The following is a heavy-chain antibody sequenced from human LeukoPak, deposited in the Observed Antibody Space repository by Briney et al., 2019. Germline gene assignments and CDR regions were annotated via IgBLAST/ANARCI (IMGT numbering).Heavy chain of an antibody. Sequence: GGSLRLSCAASGFTFDDYAMHWVRQAPGKGLEWVSGISWNSGSIGYADSVKGRFTISRDNAKNSLYLQMNSLRAEDMALYYCAKEAQGDSGGGFDIWGQGTMVTVSS. CDR2: ISWNSGSI. CDR3: AKEAQGDSGGGFDI. J-gene: IGHJ3*02. V-gene: IGHV3-9*03. D-gene: IGHD1-26*01. CDR1: GFTFDDYA.